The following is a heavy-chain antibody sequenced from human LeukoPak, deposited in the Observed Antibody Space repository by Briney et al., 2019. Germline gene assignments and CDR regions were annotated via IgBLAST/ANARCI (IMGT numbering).Heavy chain of an antibody. CDR3: AKDVRSYWYSSSWYSNWFDP. J-gene: IGHJ5*02. Sequence: GGSLRLSCAASGFTFDDYAMHWVRQAPGKGLEWVSGISWNSGSIGYADSVKGRFTISRDNAKNSLYLQMNSLRAEDTALYYCAKDVRSYWYSSSWYSNWFDPWGQGTLVTVSS. CDR1: GFTFDDYA. V-gene: IGHV3-9*01. D-gene: IGHD6-13*01. CDR2: ISWNSGSI.